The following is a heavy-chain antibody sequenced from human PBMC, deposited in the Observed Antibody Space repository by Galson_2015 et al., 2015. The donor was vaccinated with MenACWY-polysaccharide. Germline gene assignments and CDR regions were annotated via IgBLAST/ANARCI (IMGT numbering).Heavy chain of an antibody. Sequence: SVKVSCKASGYTFNNYAIKWAREAPGQGLEWMGWINTYNGNTNYAQKVHGRVTVTADSNTAYMELQSLRSEDTAVYYCARDAGGTDDFWGQGTLVTVSS. CDR1: GYTFNNYA. J-gene: IGHJ4*02. D-gene: IGHD2-15*01. CDR2: INTYNGNT. CDR3: ARDAGGTDDF. V-gene: IGHV1-18*04.